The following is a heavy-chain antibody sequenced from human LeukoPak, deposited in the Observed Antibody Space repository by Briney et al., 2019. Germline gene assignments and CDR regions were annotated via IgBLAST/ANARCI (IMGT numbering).Heavy chain of an antibody. CDR3: AREEMAAAGPPLGPTPY. CDR2: INHSGST. V-gene: IGHV4-34*01. J-gene: IGHJ4*02. D-gene: IGHD6-13*01. Sequence: SETLSLTCAVYGGSFSGYYWSWIRQPPGKGLERIGEINHSGSTNYNPSLKSRVTISVDTSKNQFSLKLSSVTAADTAVYYCAREEMAAAGPPLGPTPYWGQGTLVTVSS. CDR1: GGSFSGYY.